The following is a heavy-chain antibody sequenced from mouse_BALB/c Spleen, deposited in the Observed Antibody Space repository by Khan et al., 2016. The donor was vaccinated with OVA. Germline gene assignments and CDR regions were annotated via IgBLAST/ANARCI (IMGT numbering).Heavy chain of an antibody. J-gene: IGHJ1*01. Sequence: VQLQESGPGLVAPSQSLSITCTVSGFSLTNYDISWIRQPPGKGLEWLGIIWTGGGTNYNSAFLSRLTINKDNSKSHVFLLMNSLLLDDTSLYYWKRVSARYIDVWGAGTTVTVSS. CDR1: GFSLTNYD. V-gene: IGHV2-9-2*01. CDR3: KRVSARYIDV. CDR2: IWTGGGT.